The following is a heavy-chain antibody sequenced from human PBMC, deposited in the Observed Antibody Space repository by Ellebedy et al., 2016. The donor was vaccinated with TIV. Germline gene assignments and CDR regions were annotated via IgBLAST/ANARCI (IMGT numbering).Heavy chain of an antibody. V-gene: IGHV3-48*01. Sequence: GESLKISCAASGFTFSSYSMNWVRQAPGKGLEWLSYISSSSSTIFYADSVKGRFTISRANAKNSLYLQMNRLRAEDTAVYYCARDRSEQWLVLVSYYYYGMDVWGQGTTVTVSS. J-gene: IGHJ6*02. D-gene: IGHD6-19*01. CDR2: ISSSSSTI. CDR3: ARDRSEQWLVLVSYYYYGMDV. CDR1: GFTFSSYS.